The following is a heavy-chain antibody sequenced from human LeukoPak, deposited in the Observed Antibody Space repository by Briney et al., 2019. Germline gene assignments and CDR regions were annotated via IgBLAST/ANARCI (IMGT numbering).Heavy chain of an antibody. CDR2: IKLDGSEK. CDR3: ASETSYFDSNGQGY. V-gene: IGHV3-7*01. CDR1: GFTFRSYW. Sequence: GGSLRLSCAASGFTFRSYWMTWVRQAPGKGLEWVANIKLDGSEKYYVDSVKGRFTISRDNAKNSLYLQMNSLRVEDTAVYYCASETSYFDSNGQGYWGQGTLVTVSS. D-gene: IGHD3-22*01. J-gene: IGHJ4*02.